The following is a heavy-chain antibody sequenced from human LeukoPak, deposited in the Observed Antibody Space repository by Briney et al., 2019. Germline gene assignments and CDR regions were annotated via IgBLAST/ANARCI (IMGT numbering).Heavy chain of an antibody. D-gene: IGHD3-22*01. CDR2: IYTSGST. Sequence: SETLSLTCTVSGGSISSYYWSWIRQPAGKGLEWIGRIYTSGSTNYNPSLKSRVTMSVDTSKNQFSLKLSSVTAADTAVYYCARRQAWYYDSSGYHYNWFDPWGQGTLVTVSS. CDR3: ARRQAWYYDSSGYHYNWFDP. V-gene: IGHV4-4*07. J-gene: IGHJ5*02. CDR1: GGSISSYY.